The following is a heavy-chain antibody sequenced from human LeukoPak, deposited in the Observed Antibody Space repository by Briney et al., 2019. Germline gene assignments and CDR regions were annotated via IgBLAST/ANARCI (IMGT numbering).Heavy chain of an antibody. CDR3: AKLAITGTTSGWFDP. D-gene: IGHD1-7*01. J-gene: IGHJ5*02. CDR1: GFTFSDYY. CDR2: ISSSGSTI. Sequence: PGGSLRLSCAASGFTFSDYYMSWIRQAPGKGLEWVSYISSSGSTIYYADSVKGRFTISRDNAKNSLYLQMNSLRAEDTAVYYCAKLAITGTTSGWFDPWGQGTLVTVSS. V-gene: IGHV3-11*01.